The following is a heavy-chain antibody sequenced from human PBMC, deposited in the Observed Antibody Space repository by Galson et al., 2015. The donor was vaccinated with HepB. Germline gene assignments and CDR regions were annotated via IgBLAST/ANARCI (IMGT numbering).Heavy chain of an antibody. CDR2: INPNSGGT. CDR1: GYTFTGYY. J-gene: IGHJ4*02. V-gene: IGHV1-2*02. CDR3: ARDMGYSSSFETDY. Sequence: SVKVSCKASGYTFTGYYMHWVRQAPGQGLEWMGWINPNSGGTNYAQKFQGRVTMTRDASISTAYMELSRLRSDDTAVYYCARDMGYSSSFETDYWGQGTLVTVSS. D-gene: IGHD6-13*01.